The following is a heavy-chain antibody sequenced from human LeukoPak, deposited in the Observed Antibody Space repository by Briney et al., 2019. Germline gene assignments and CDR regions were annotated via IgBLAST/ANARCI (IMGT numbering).Heavy chain of an antibody. V-gene: IGHV3-33*01. CDR3: ARAAYDSSGYLTL. J-gene: IGHJ4*02. CDR2: IWYDGTNK. D-gene: IGHD3-22*01. Sequence: GGSLRLSCAASGFTFSSYGMHWVRQAPGKRLEWVAVIWYDGTNKYYADSVKGRFTISRDNSKNTLFLQMNSLRAEDTAVYYCARAAYDSSGYLTLWGQGTLVTVSS. CDR1: GFTFSSYG.